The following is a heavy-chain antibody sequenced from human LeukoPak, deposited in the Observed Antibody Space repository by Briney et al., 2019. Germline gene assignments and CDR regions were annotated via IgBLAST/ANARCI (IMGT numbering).Heavy chain of an antibody. J-gene: IGHJ6*02. CDR2: IYSGGST. V-gene: IGHV3-66*01. Sequence: PGGSLRLSCAASGFTFSSYAMSWVRQAPGKGLEWVSVIYSGGSTYYADSVKGRFTISRDNSKNTLYLQMNSLRAEDTAVYYCARVRTYYDILTGYRPYYYYGMDVWGQGTTVTVSS. D-gene: IGHD3-9*01. CDR3: ARVRTYYDILTGYRPYYYYGMDV. CDR1: GFTFSSYA.